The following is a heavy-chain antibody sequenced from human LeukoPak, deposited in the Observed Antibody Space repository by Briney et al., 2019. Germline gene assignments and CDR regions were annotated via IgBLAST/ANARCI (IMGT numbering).Heavy chain of an antibody. CDR3: ARGYHDFSGYWLSYFDY. Sequence: KPSETLSLTCTVSGGSISSYYWSWIRQPPGKGLEWIGYIYYSGSTNYTPSLKSRVTISVDTSKNPFSLKLSSVTAADTAVYYCARGYHDFSGYWLSYFDYWGQGTLVTVSS. CDR2: IYYSGST. D-gene: IGHD3-22*01. J-gene: IGHJ4*02. V-gene: IGHV4-59*01. CDR1: GGSISSYY.